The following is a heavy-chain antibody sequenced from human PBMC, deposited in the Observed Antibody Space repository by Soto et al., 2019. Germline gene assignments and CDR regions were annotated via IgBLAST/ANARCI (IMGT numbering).Heavy chain of an antibody. D-gene: IGHD6-13*01. J-gene: IGHJ4*02. CDR3: ARGIHYSSSLDY. Sequence: EVQLVESGGGLVQPGGSLKLSCASSGFTFSASAMHWVRQAPGKGLEWVGRIRTKANSYATAYAASVKGRFTISRDDSKNTAYLQMNSLRAEDTAVYYCARGIHYSSSLDYWGQGTLVTVSS. CDR2: IRTKANSYAT. CDR1: GFTFSASA. V-gene: IGHV3-73*02.